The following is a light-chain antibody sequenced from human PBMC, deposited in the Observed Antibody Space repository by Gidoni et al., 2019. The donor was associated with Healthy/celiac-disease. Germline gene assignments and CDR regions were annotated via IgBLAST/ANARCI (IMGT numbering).Light chain of an antibody. Sequence: DIQMTQSPSTLSASVGDRVTITCRASQSISSWLAWYQQKPGKAPKLLIYDASSLESGVPSRFSGSGSGTEFTLTISSLQPDDCATYYCQQYNRDSQGTFGPGTKVDIK. CDR3: QQYNRDSQGT. V-gene: IGKV1-5*01. CDR1: QSISSW. J-gene: IGKJ3*01. CDR2: DAS.